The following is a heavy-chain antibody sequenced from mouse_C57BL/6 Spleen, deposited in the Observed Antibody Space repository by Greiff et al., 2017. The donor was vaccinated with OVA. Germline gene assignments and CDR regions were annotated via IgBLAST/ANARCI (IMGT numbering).Heavy chain of an antibody. V-gene: IGHV1-4*01. CDR3: ARGGTGTGFAY. CDR2: INPSSGYT. CDR1: GYTFTSYT. Sequence: VQLQQSGAELARPGASVKMSCKASGYTFTSYTMHWVKQRPGQGLEWIRYINPSSGYTKYNQKFKDKATLTADKSSSTAYMQLSSLTSEDSAVYYCARGGTGTGFAYWGQGTLVTVSA. D-gene: IGHD4-1*01. J-gene: IGHJ3*01.